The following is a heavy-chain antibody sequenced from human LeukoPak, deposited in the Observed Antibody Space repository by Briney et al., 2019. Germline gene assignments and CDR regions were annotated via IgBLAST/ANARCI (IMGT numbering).Heavy chain of an antibody. CDR1: GYTFTSYY. J-gene: IGHJ4*02. V-gene: IGHV1-46*01. CDR2: INAHGGGT. Sequence: ASVKVSCKASGYTFTSYYFHWVRQAPGQGLEWMGIINAHGGGTTYAQKFQGRVTMTRDTSTSAVYMELSSLRSEDTAVYYCAREGDVFGPFDSWGQGTLVTVSS. CDR3: AREGDVFGPFDS. D-gene: IGHD3-16*01.